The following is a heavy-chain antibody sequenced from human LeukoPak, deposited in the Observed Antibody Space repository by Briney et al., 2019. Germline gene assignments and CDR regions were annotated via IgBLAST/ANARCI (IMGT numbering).Heavy chain of an antibody. V-gene: IGHV3-20*04. CDR1: GFTFDDYG. CDR3: ARDPLTQNDY. Sequence: GGSLRLSCAASGFTFDDYGMSWVRQAPGKGLEWVSGINWNGGSTGYADSVKGRFTIYRDNAKNSLYLQMNSLRADDTAVYYCARDPLTQNDYWGQGTLVAVSS. D-gene: IGHD1-14*01. CDR2: INWNGGST. J-gene: IGHJ4*02.